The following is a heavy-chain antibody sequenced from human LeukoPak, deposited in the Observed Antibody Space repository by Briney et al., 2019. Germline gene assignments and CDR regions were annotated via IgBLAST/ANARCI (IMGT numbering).Heavy chain of an antibody. J-gene: IGHJ4*02. D-gene: IGHD7-27*01. CDR1: GGSISSSNW. CDR3: VRGSWGSDFDY. Sequence: NPSETLSLTCAVSGGSISSSNWWSWVRQPPGKGLEWIGEIYHSGSTNYNPSLKSRVTISVDTSKNQFSLKLSSVTAADTAVYYCVRGSWGSDFDYWGQGTLVTVSS. CDR2: IYHSGST. V-gene: IGHV4-4*02.